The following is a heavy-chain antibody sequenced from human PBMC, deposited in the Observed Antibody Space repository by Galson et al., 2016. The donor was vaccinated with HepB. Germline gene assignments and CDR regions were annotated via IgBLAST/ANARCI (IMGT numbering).Heavy chain of an antibody. J-gene: IGHJ4*02. Sequence: SLRLSCATSGFTFTSFWMSRVRQAPGKGLEWVASIKQDESEKYYVDSVKGRFTISRDNAKNSLYLQMDSLRAEDTAVYYCARDKRLWLVWGQGTLVTVSS. CDR1: GFTFTSFW. D-gene: IGHD5-18*01. V-gene: IGHV3-7*03. CDR3: ARDKRLWLV. CDR2: IKQDESEK.